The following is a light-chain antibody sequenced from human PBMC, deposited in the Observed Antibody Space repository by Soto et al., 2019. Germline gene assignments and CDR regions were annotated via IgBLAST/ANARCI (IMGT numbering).Light chain of an antibody. CDR3: QYLNRYPPT. J-gene: IGKJ2*01. CDR1: QGISSY. CDR2: AAS. Sequence: DIQLTQSPSFLSASVGDRVTITCRASQGISSYLAWYQQKPGKAPKLLIYAASTLQSGVPSRFSGSGSGTEFTLTISRLQPEDFANYYYQYLNRYPPTFGEGTKLEIK. V-gene: IGKV1-9*01.